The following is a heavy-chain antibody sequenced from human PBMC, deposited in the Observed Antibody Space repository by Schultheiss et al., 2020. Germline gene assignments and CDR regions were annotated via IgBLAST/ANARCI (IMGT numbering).Heavy chain of an antibody. D-gene: IGHD5-24*01. V-gene: IGHV3-21*01. Sequence: GGSLRLSCAASGFTFSSYAMHWVRQAPGKGLEWVSSISSSSSTIYYADSVKGRFTISRDNAKNSLYLQMNSLRAEDTAVYYCARDVRDSKRFSPVDYWGQGTLVTVSS. CDR1: GFTFSSYA. CDR3: ARDVRDSKRFSPVDY. J-gene: IGHJ4*02. CDR2: ISSSSSTI.